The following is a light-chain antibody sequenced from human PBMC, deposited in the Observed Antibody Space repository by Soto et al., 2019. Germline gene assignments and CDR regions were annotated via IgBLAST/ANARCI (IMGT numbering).Light chain of an antibody. V-gene: IGLV2-23*02. J-gene: IGLJ1*01. CDR3: CSYAGSSTFYV. Sequence: HSELTKAASGSGSPGQSITISCTGTSSDVGSYNLVSWYQQHPGKAPKLMIYEVSKRPSGVSNRFSGSKSGNTASLTISGLQAEDEADYYCCSYAGSSTFYVFGTGPKVTAL. CDR2: EVS. CDR1: SSDVGSYNL.